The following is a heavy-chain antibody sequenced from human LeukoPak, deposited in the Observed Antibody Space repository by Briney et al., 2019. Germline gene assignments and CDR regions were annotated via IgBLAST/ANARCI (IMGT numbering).Heavy chain of an antibody. Sequence: GESLKISCKGSGYSFFTYWIGWVRQMPGKGLEWMGIIYPDDSDTRYSPSFQGQVTISVDKSIKTAFLQWTSLKASDTAMYYCARQVGKLYNNYVSFDYWGQGTLVTVSS. CDR1: GYSFFTYW. D-gene: IGHD5-24*01. CDR3: ARQVGKLYNNYVSFDY. V-gene: IGHV5-51*01. J-gene: IGHJ4*02. CDR2: IYPDDSDT.